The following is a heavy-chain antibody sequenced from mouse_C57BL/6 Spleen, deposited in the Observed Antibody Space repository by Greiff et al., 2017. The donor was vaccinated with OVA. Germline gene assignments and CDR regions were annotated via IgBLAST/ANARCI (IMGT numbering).Heavy chain of an antibody. D-gene: IGHD3-2*02. CDR2: IYPGSGST. CDR3: ARYGSGYVGDYAMDY. Sequence: VQLQQPGAELVKPGASVKMSCKASGYTFTSYWITWVKQRPGQGLEWIGDIYPGSGSTNYNEKFKSKATLTVDTSSSTAYMQLSSPTSEDSAVYYCARYGSGYVGDYAMDYWGQGTSVTVSS. CDR1: GYTFTSYW. J-gene: IGHJ4*01. V-gene: IGHV1-55*01.